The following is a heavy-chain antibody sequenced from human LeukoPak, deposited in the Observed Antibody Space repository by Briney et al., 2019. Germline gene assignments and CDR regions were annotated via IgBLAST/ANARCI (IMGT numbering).Heavy chain of an antibody. CDR1: GYSFTSYW. V-gene: IGHV5-51*01. CDR2: IYPGDSDT. D-gene: IGHD6-13*01. Sequence: GESLKISCKGSGYSFTSYWIGWVRQMPGKGLEWMGIIYPGDSDTRYSPSFQGQVTISADKSISTAYLQWSSLKASDTAMYYCARLSRQLVLLFEYYYYYMDVWGQGTLVTVSS. CDR3: ARLSRQLVLLFEYYYYYMDV. J-gene: IGHJ6*03.